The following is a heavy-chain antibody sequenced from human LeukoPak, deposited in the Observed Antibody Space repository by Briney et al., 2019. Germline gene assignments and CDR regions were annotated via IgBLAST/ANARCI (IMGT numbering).Heavy chain of an antibody. CDR2: IYTSGST. J-gene: IGHJ6*03. V-gene: IGHV4-61*02. CDR3: ARPSTEYYYYYMDV. Sequence: SETLSLTCTVSGGSISSGSYYWSWIRQPAGKGLEWIGRIYTSGSTNYNPSLKSRVTISVDTSKNQFSLKLSSVTAADTAVYYCARPSTEYYYYYMDVWGKGTTVTVSS. CDR1: GGSISSGSYY.